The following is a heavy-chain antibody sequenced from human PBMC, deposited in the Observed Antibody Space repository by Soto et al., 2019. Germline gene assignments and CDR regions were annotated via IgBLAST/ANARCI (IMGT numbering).Heavy chain of an antibody. D-gene: IGHD3-10*01. J-gene: IGHJ5*02. Sequence: QVQLQESGPGLVKPSQTLSLPCTVSGGSISSGGYYWSWIRQHPGKGLEWIGYIYYSGSTYYNPPLLIRVTISVDTSKNQCSRKLSSVTDVDTAVYYCAREDGSQDYYGSGNWFEPWGQGTLVTVSS. V-gene: IGHV4-31*03. CDR1: GGSISSGGYY. CDR2: IYYSGST. CDR3: AREDGSQDYYGSGNWFEP.